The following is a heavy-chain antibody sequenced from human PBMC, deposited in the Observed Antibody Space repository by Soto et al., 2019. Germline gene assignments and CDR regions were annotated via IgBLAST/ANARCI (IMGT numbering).Heavy chain of an antibody. CDR3: AHRRNNYDFWSGSFDY. CDR2: IYWDDDK. V-gene: IGHV2-5*02. D-gene: IGHD3-3*01. J-gene: IGHJ4*02. CDR1: GFSLSTSGVG. Sequence: QITLKESGPTLVKPTQTLTLTCTFSGFSLSTSGVGVGWIRQPPGKALEWLALIYWDDDKRYSPSLKSRLTITKDTSKNQVVLTMTNMDPVDTATYYCAHRRNNYDFWSGSFDYWGQGTLVTVSS.